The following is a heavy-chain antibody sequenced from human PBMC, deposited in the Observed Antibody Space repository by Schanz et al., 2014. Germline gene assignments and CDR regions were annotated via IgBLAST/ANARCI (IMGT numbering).Heavy chain of an antibody. Sequence: QVQLVQSGAEVKKPGASVKVSCKASGYTFTTYAMSWVRQAPGQGLEWVGWISDYNHNKEYDQKFQGRVTMTTDTSTSTVYMELRSLKSDDTTVYYCARSADRGFWGGYYTRFDYWGQGTLVTVSS. CDR3: ARSADRGFWGGYYTRFDY. V-gene: IGHV1-18*01. CDR2: ISDYNHNK. CDR1: GYTFTTYA. D-gene: IGHD3-3*01. J-gene: IGHJ4*02.